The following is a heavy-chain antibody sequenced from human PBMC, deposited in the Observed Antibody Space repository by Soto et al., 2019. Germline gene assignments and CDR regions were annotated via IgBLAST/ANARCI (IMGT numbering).Heavy chain of an antibody. V-gene: IGHV1-18*01. CDR1: GGTFSSYA. D-gene: IGHD5-18*01. Sequence: GASVKVSCKASGGTFSSYAISWVRQGPGQGREWMGWIIGYNGNTHYEEKVQDRIKMTTDTSTSTTYLELRSLRSDDTAVYFCARDPGFGFGYSYAFAMDVWGQGTTVTVSS. J-gene: IGHJ6*02. CDR3: ARDPGFGFGYSYAFAMDV. CDR2: IIGYNGNT.